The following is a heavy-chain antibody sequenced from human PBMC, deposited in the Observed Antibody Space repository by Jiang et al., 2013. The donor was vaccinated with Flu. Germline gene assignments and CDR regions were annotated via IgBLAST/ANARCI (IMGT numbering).Heavy chain of an antibody. D-gene: IGHD5-18*01. CDR1: GFTFSNYA. J-gene: IGHJ4*02. Sequence: QLLESGEGLAQPGGSLRLSCAASGFTFSNYAMNWVRQAPGKGLEWVSGISGSGGGTNYADSVKGRFTISRDNSKNTLFLQMNSLRAEDTAVYYCAKGRSYNYASAGDYWGQGTLVTVSS. CDR2: ISGSGGGT. V-gene: IGHV3-23*01. CDR3: AKGRSYNYASAGDY.